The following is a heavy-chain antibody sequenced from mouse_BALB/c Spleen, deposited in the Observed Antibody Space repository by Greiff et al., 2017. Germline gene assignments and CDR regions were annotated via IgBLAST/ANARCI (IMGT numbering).Heavy chain of an antibody. D-gene: IGHD3-1*01. CDR2: IRNKANGYTT. V-gene: IGHV7-3*02. CDR3: ARDGSGYVFAY. CDR1: GFTFTDYY. J-gene: IGHJ3*01. Sequence: VESGGGLVQPGGSLRLSCATSGFTFTDYYMSWVRQPPGKALEWLGFIRNKANGYTTEYSASVKGRFTISRDNSQSILYLQMNTLRAEDSATYYCARDGSGYVFAYWGQGTLVTVSA.